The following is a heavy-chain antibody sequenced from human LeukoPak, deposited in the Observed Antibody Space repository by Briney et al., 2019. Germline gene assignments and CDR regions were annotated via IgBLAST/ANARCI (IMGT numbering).Heavy chain of an antibody. CDR1: GFTFSDYY. CDR2: IKQDGSKK. J-gene: IGHJ4*02. Sequence: GGSLRLSCAASGFTFSDYYMSWIRQAPGKGLEWVANIKQDGSKKSYVDSVKGRFTISRDNAKNSLYLQMNSLRAEDTAIYYCTRVGYIDEGIDYWGQGTLVTVSS. V-gene: IGHV3-7*04. CDR3: TRVGYIDEGIDY. D-gene: IGHD5-24*01.